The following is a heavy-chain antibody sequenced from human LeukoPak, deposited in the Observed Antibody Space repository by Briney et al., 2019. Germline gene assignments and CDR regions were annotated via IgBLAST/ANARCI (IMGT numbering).Heavy chain of an antibody. CDR2: IYYSGST. J-gene: IGHJ4*02. V-gene: IGHV4-59*01. CDR1: GSSITNYY. CDR3: ARSSSWYGTCGF. D-gene: IGHD6-13*01. Sequence: SETLSLTCTVSGSSITNYYWSWIRQPPGKGLEWIGYIYYSGSTNYNPSLKSRVTISLDTPKNQFSLNLSSVTAADTAVYYCARSSSWYGTCGFWGQGTLVTVSS.